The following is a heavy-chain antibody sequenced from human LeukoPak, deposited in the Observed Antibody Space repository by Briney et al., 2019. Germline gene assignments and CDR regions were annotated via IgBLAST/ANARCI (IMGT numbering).Heavy chain of an antibody. CDR2: IYPGDSDT. CDR3: AIRYSGSYNDY. D-gene: IGHD1-26*01. Sequence: GESLNISCKGSGYSFTDYWIGWVRQMPGKGLEWMGIIYPGDSDTRYSPSFQGQVTISADKSISTAYVQWSSLKASDTAMYYCAIRYSGSYNDYWGQGTLVTVSS. V-gene: IGHV5-51*01. J-gene: IGHJ4*02. CDR1: GYSFTDYW.